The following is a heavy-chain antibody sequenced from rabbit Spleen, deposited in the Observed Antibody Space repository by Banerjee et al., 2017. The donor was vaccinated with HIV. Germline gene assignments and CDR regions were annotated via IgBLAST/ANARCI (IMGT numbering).Heavy chain of an antibody. J-gene: IGHJ3*01. Sequence: QSLEESGGGLVKPGASLTLTCKASGFSFNSGYDMCWVRQAPGKGLEWIACIYAGSSGSTYSATWAKGRFTVSKTSSTTVTLQMTSLTAADTATYFCARNGGLLDYKLWGQGTLVTVS. D-gene: IGHD5-1*01. CDR2: IYAGSSGST. CDR1: GFSFNSGYD. V-gene: IGHV1S40*01. CDR3: ARNGGLLDYKL.